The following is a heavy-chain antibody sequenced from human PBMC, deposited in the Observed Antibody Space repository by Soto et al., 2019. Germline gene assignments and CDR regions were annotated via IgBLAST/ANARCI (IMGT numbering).Heavy chain of an antibody. CDR1: GFTFSDYY. V-gene: IGHV3-11*01. CDR2: ISSNGVSM. CDR3: ARLASLGHAYYFGMDV. J-gene: IGHJ6*02. Sequence: GGSLRLSCVASGFTFSDYYMTWIRQSPGKGLEWVSYISSNGVSMYYGDSVKGRFTISRDDAENSLHLQMNSLRAEDTAVYYCARLASLGHAYYFGMDVWGQGTTVTVSS.